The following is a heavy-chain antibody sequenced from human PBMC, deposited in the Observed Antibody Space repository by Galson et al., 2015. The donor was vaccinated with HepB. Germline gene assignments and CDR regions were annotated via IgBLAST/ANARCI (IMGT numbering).Heavy chain of an antibody. V-gene: IGHV1-18*04. CDR1: GYTFTSYG. Sequence: SVKVSCKASGYTFTSYGISWVRQAPGQGLEWMGWISAYNGNTNYAQKLQGRVTMTTGTSTSTAYMELRSLRSDDTAVYYCARTGYCTNGVCLRYYFDYWGQGTLVTVSS. CDR2: ISAYNGNT. J-gene: IGHJ4*02. CDR3: ARTGYCTNGVCLRYYFDY. D-gene: IGHD2-8*01.